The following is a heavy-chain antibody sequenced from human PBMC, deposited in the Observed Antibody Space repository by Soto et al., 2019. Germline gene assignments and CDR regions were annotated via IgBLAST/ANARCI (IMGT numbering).Heavy chain of an antibody. CDR1: GGTFSSYT. V-gene: IGHV1-69*02. CDR2: IIPILGIA. J-gene: IGHJ6*03. Sequence: QVQLVQSGAEVKKPGSSAKVSCKASGGTFSSYTISWVRQAPGQGLEWMGRIIPILGIANYAQKFQGRVTITADKSTSTAYMELSSLRSEDTAVYYCATSIAARPGYYYYYMDVWGKGTTVTVSS. D-gene: IGHD6-6*01. CDR3: ATSIAARPGYYYYYMDV.